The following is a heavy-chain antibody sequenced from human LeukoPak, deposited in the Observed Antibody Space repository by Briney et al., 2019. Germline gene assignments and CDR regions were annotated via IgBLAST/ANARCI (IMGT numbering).Heavy chain of an antibody. V-gene: IGHV1-69*02. Sequence: SVKVSCKASGGTFTSYTISWVRQAPGQGLEWMGRIIPILGIANYAQKFQGRVTITADKSTSTAYMELSSLRSEDTAVYYCARTGQVVDIVAQQKTDIANSPLDIWGQGTMVTVSS. D-gene: IGHD2-2*03. CDR1: GGTFTSYT. CDR3: ARTGQVVDIVAQQKTDIANSPLDI. J-gene: IGHJ3*02. CDR2: IIPILGIA.